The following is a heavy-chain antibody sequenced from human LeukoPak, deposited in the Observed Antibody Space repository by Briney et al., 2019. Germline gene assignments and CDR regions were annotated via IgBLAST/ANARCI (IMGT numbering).Heavy chain of an antibody. CDR3: ARLVVAANYYYYGMDV. CDR1: GGSISSGGYY. CDR2: IYYSGST. V-gene: IGHV4-31*03. D-gene: IGHD2-15*01. J-gene: IGHJ6*02. Sequence: SETLSLTCTVSGGSISSGGYYWSWIRQHPGKGLEWIGYIYYSGSTYYSPSLKSRVTISVDTSKNQFSLKLSSVTAADTAVYYCARLVVAANYYYYGMDVWGQGTTVTVSS.